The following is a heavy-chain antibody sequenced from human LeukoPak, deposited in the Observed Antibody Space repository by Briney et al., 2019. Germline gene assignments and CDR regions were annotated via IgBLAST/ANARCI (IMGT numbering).Heavy chain of an antibody. CDR1: RFTFASYA. Sequence: GGSLGLSCAASRFTFASYAMSWVRQAPGKGLEWVSSISSSSSYIYYADSVKGRFTISRDNAKNSLYLQMNSLRAEDTAVYYCAREPNYYDSSGYSIDYWGQGTLVTVSS. D-gene: IGHD3-22*01. CDR2: ISSSSSYI. V-gene: IGHV3-21*01. CDR3: AREPNYYDSSGYSIDY. J-gene: IGHJ4*02.